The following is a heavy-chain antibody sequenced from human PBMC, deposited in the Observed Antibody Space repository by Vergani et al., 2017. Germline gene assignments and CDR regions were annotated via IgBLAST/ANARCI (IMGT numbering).Heavy chain of an antibody. V-gene: IGHV1-46*03. J-gene: IGHJ4*02. CDR1: GSTFSNYY. CDR2: INPSGGHT. D-gene: IGHD3-9*01. Sequence: QVQVVQSGAEVKKSGASVKVSCKTSGSTFSNYYMHWVRQAPGQGLEWMGIINPSGGHTNYAQKFQGRVTMTRETSTRPVYMELSSLRSEDTAIYYCARGDYGILTGYRYWVQGTLVTVSA. CDR3: ARGDYGILTGYRY.